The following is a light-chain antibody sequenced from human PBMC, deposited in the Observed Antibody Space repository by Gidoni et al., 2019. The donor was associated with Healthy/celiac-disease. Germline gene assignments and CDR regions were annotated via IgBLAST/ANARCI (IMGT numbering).Light chain of an antibody. CDR2: GAS. V-gene: IGKV3-15*01. J-gene: IGKJ3*01. Sequence: EIVMTQSPATLSVSPGERATLSCRASQSVSSNLAWYQQKPGQAPRLLIYGASTRANGITARCSGRGAGTGFTITISSLQSEDFAVYYCKQYNNWPFTFGPGTKVDIK. CDR3: KQYNNWPFT. CDR1: QSVSSN.